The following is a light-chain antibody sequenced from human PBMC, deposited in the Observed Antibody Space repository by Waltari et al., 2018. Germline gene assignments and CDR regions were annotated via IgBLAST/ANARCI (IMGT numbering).Light chain of an antibody. CDR3: QHYVTLPVT. V-gene: IGKV3-20*01. CDR1: QSVSRL. J-gene: IGKJ1*01. CDR2: DGS. Sequence: SCVASQSVSRLVWYQQKPGQAPRLLIYDGSTMATGIPARFSGSGSGTDFSLTISRLESEDFAVYYCQHYVTLPVTFGQGTKVEIK.